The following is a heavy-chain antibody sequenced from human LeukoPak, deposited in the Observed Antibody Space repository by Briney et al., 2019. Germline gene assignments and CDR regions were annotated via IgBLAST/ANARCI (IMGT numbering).Heavy chain of an antibody. D-gene: IGHD1-26*01. CDR3: ASALRIYYYFDY. V-gene: IGHV3-23*01. J-gene: IGHJ4*02. Sequence: GGSLRLSYAASGFTFSSYAMSWVRQAPGKGLEWVSAISDSDGNTYYADSVKGRFTISRDNSKNTLYLQMNSLRAEDTAVYYCASALRIYYYFDYWGQGTLVTVSS. CDR1: GFTFSSYA. CDR2: ISDSDGNT.